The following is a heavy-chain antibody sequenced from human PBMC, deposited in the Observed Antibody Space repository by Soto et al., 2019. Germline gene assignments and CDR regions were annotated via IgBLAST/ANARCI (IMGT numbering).Heavy chain of an antibody. CDR1: GGSFSGYY. J-gene: IGHJ4*02. Sequence: SETLSLTCAVYGGSFSGYYWSWIRQPPGKGLEWIGEINHSGSTNYNPSLKSRVTISIDTSRSQFSLRLSSVTVADTAVYYCAAAPETYSPAGYYVNYFGTWGQGTLVTVSS. D-gene: IGHD3-22*01. V-gene: IGHV4-34*01. CDR3: AAAPETYSPAGYYVNYFGT. CDR2: INHSGST.